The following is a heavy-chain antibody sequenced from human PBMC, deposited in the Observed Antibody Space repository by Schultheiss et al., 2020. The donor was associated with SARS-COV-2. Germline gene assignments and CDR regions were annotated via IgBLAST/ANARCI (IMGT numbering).Heavy chain of an antibody. CDR2: IGGSDGST. Sequence: GGSLRLSCAASGFTFSKSAMSWVRQAPGKGLEWVASIGGSDGSTYHAESVRGRLTISRDNSKNTLYLQMDSLRPDDTAVYYCAKDQRELLDPFEHWGQGTLVTVSS. V-gene: IGHV3-23*01. CDR3: AKDQRELLDPFEH. J-gene: IGHJ4*02. D-gene: IGHD3-10*01. CDR1: GFTFSKSA.